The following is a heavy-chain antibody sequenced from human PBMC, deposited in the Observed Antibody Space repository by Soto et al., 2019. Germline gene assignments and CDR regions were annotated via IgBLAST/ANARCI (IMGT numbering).Heavy chain of an antibody. J-gene: IGHJ4*02. CDR2: IYYSGST. V-gene: IGHV4-31*03. CDR3: ARALLLPDY. D-gene: IGHD3-22*01. CDR1: GPSPNNAY. Sequence: TPSRSCTVSGPSPNNAYSTWIRQHPGKGLEWIGYIYYSGSTYYNPSLKSRVTISVDTSKNQFSLKLSSVTAADTAVYYCARALLLPDYWGQGTLVTVSS.